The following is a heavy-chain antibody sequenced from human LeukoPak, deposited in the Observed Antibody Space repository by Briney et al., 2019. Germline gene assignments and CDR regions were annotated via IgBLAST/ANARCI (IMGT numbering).Heavy chain of an antibody. J-gene: IGHJ3*02. CDR2: IRANGETT. Sequence: GGTLRLSCAASGFTFTHYGMNWVRQAPGKGLEWVSGIRANGETTYYADSVRCRFTISRDNSRSMVWLQMNSLTAEDTAMYYCGRDLNWGAFDIRGLGTLVTVSS. CDR3: GRDLNWGAFDI. V-gene: IGHV3-23*01. CDR1: GFTFTHYG. D-gene: IGHD7-27*01.